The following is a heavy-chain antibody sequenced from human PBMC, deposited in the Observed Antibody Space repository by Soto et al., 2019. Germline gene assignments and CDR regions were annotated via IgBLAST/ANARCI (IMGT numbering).Heavy chain of an antibody. CDR2: ISSSSSYI. CDR3: ARGQYSYGHEDYYYGMDV. CDR1: GFTFSSYS. J-gene: IGHJ6*02. Sequence: GGSLRLSCAASGFTFSSYSMNWVRQAPGKGLEWVSSISSSSSYIYYADSVKGRFTISRDNAKNSLYLQMNSLRVEDTAVYYCARGQYSYGHEDYYYGMDVWGQGTTVTVSS. V-gene: IGHV3-21*01. D-gene: IGHD5-18*01.